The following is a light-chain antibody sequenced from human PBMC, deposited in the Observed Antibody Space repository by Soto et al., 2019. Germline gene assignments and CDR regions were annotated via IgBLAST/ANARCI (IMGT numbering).Light chain of an antibody. CDR3: AAWDDSLSGSYV. V-gene: IGLV1-47*01. J-gene: IGLJ1*01. Sequence: QSVLTQPPSASGTPGQRVSVSGSGSSSIIGNNYVFWYQHFPGTAPKLLIYRNDQRPSGVSARFSGSKSGTSASLAISGLRSEDEADYYCAAWDDSLSGSYVFGPGTKVTVL. CDR2: RND. CDR1: SSIIGNNY.